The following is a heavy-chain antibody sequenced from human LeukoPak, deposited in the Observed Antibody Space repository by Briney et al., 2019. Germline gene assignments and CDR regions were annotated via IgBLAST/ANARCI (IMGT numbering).Heavy chain of an antibody. CDR3: ARDSSMLRGPLVIYYFDF. CDR2: TSSSDAGT. D-gene: IGHD3-10*01. CDR1: GFTLSTYA. J-gene: IGHJ4*02. V-gene: IGHV3-23*01. Sequence: PGGSLRLSCAASGFTLSTYAMSWVRQTPGKGLEWVAATSSSDAGTYHADSVRGRFTISRDNSKNTLYLQMNSLRVEDTAVYYCARDSSMLRGPLVIYYFDFWGQGTLVTVSS.